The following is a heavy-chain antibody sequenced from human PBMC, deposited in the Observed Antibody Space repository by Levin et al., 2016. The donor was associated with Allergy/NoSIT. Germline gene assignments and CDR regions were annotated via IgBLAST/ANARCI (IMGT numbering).Heavy chain of an antibody. CDR1: GYIFTNSW. J-gene: IGHJ4*02. D-gene: IGHD1-1*01. V-gene: IGHV5-51*01. CDR2: IYPDDSDL. CDR3: ATLSPLLEYFDF. Sequence: GESLKISCKASGYIFTNSWIGWVRQLPGRGLEWMALIYPDDSDLRYSPSFQGRVTISTDKSTNTAYLHWSSLRASDTAMYFCATLSPLLEYFDFWGQGTLVTVSS.